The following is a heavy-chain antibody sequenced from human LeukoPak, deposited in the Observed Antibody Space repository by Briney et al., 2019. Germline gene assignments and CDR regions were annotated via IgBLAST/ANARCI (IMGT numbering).Heavy chain of an antibody. CDR1: GGTFSSYA. CDR3: ARETQKVAGQGGPYFDY. J-gene: IGHJ4*02. Sequence: ASVKVSCKASGGTFSSYAISWVRQAPGQGLEWMGGIIPIFGTANYAQKFQGRVTITADESTSTAYMELSSLRSEDTAVYYCARETQKVAGQGGPYFDYWGQGTLVTVSS. V-gene: IGHV1-69*13. D-gene: IGHD6-19*01. CDR2: IIPIFGTA.